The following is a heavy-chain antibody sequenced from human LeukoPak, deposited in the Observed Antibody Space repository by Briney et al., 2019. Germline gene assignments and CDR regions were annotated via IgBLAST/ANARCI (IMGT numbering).Heavy chain of an antibody. CDR3: ARDITDDSSAYPDY. CDR1: GFTFSIYS. V-gene: IGHV3-48*02. D-gene: IGHD3-22*01. J-gene: IGHJ4*02. CDR2: ISSGNSTI. Sequence: GGSLRLSCAASGFTFSIYSMNWFRQAPGKGLEWVSYISSGNSTIYYADSVKGRFTISRDNAKSSLYLQMNSLRDEDTAVYYCARDITDDSSAYPDYWGQGTLVTVSS.